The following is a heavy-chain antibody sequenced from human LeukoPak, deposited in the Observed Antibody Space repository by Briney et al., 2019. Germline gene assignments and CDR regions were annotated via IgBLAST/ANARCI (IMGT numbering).Heavy chain of an antibody. D-gene: IGHD3-10*01. CDR1: GGSISSYY. V-gene: IGHV4-4*07. CDR3: AREISYYGSGSYYNVGVDY. CDR2: IYTSGST. Sequence: PSETLSLTCTVSGGSISSYYWSWIRQPAGKGLEWLGRIYTSGSTYYNPSLKSRVTMSVDTSKNQFSLRLSSVTAADTAVYYCAREISYYGSGSYYNVGVDYWGQGTLVTVSS. J-gene: IGHJ4*02.